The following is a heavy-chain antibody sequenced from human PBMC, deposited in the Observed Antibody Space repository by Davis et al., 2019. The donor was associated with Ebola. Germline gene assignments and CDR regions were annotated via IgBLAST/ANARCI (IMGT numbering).Heavy chain of an antibody. Sequence: GESLKISCAASGFTVSSNYMSWVRQAPGKGLEWVSAISGSGGSTYYADSVKGRFTISRDNSKNTLYLQMSSLRAEDTAVYYCARDLPGGDWYFDLWGRGTLVTVSS. CDR1: GFTVSSNY. J-gene: IGHJ2*01. V-gene: IGHV3-23*01. CDR2: ISGSGGST. D-gene: IGHD1-14*01. CDR3: ARDLPGGDWYFDL.